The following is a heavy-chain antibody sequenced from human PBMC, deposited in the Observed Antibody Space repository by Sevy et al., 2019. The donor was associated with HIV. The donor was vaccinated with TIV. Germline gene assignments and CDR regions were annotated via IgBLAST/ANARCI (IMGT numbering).Heavy chain of an antibody. CDR2: ISYDGSNK. D-gene: IGHD3-16*02. CDR3: AKIILIRRPQGMDV. CDR1: GFTFSSYG. Sequence: GGSLRLSCAASGFTFSSYGMHWVRQAPGKGLEWVAVISYDGSNKYYADSVKGRFTISGDNSKNTLYLQMNSLRAEDTAVYYCAKIILIRRPQGMDVWGQGTTVTVSS. J-gene: IGHJ6*02. V-gene: IGHV3-30*18.